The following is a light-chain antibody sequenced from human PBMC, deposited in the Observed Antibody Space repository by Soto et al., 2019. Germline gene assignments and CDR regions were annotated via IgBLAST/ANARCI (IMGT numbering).Light chain of an antibody. Sequence: DLPMTQSPSSLSASVGDRVTITCQASQDIXXXXNWDHQKPGKAPKPLIYDASNLETGVPSRFSGSGSGTYFTFTISSLQPEDIATYYCQQYDNLPPYTFGQGTKLEIK. CDR1: QDIXXX. CDR2: DAS. CDR3: QQYDNLPPYT. J-gene: IGKJ2*01. V-gene: IGKV1-33*01.